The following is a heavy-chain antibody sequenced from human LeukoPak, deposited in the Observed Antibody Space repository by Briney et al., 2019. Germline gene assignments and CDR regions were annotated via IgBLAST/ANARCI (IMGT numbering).Heavy chain of an antibody. CDR2: IKQDESEK. Sequence: GGSLRLSCAASGFTFSSYWMSWVRQAPGKGLGWVANIKQDESEKYYVDSVKGRFTISRDNANNSLYLQMNSLRAEDTAVYYCARDKIEGPTKLDYWGQGILVTVSS. D-gene: IGHD1-1*01. J-gene: IGHJ4*02. CDR1: GFTFSSYW. V-gene: IGHV3-7*01. CDR3: ARDKIEGPTKLDY.